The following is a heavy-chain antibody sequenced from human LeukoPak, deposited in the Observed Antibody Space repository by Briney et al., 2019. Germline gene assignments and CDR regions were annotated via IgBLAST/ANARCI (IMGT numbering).Heavy chain of an antibody. CDR2: IYYSGYT. D-gene: IGHD1-26*01. CDR3: ARAEWIVGASYALNI. Sequence: SETLSLTCTVSGGSISSYYWSWLRQPPGKGLKWIGNIYYSGYTTYSPSLRSRVTISVDTSKNQFSLKLSSVTAADTAVYYCARAEWIVGASYALNIWGQGTIVTVSS. J-gene: IGHJ3*02. CDR1: GGSISSYY. V-gene: IGHV4-59*12.